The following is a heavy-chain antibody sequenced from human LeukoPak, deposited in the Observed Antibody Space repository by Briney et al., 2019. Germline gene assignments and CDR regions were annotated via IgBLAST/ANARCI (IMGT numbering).Heavy chain of an antibody. V-gene: IGHV3-30*18. CDR1: GFTFSSYD. D-gene: IGHD3-22*01. J-gene: IGHJ4*02. Sequence: GGSLRLSCAASGFTFSSYDMHWIRQAPGKGLEWVAVISYDGSNKYYGDSAKGRFTISRDNSKNTLYLQMNSLRAEDTAVYYCAKDRHYQSNVLGYWGQGTLVTVSS. CDR3: AKDRHYQSNVLGY. CDR2: ISYDGSNK.